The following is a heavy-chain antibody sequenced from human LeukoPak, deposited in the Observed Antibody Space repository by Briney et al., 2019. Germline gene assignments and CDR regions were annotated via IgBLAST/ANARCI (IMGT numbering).Heavy chain of an antibody. CDR1: GYTFTGSY. Sequence: GASVKVSCKASGYTFTGSYMHWVRQAPGQGLEWMGWINPNSGGTNYAQKFQGRVTMTRDTSISTAYMKLSSLRSDDTAVYYCARSLNVRDFDSWGQGTLVTVSS. CDR2: INPNSGGT. J-gene: IGHJ4*02. CDR3: ARSLNVRDFDS. V-gene: IGHV1-2*02.